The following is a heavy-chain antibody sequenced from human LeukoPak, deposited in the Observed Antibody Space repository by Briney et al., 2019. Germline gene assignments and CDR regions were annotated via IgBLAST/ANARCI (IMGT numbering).Heavy chain of an antibody. D-gene: IGHD6-19*01. Sequence: PSETLSLTCTVSGGSMSSSYWTWIRQPPGKGLECIGFIYYTGSTTYNPSLGSRVTISIDTSKNQFSLRLSSVTAADTAVYYCAMQRSMSSAWYQFDYWGQGALVTVSS. CDR3: AMQRSMSSAWYQFDY. CDR2: IYYTGST. V-gene: IGHV4-59*08. CDR1: GGSMSSSY. J-gene: IGHJ4*02.